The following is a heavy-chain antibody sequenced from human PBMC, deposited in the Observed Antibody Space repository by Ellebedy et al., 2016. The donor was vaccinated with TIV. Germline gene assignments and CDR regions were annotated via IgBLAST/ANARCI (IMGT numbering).Heavy chain of an antibody. Sequence: GGSLRLXCAASGFTFSSYGMHWVRQAPGKGLEWVAVISYDGSNKYYADSVKCRFTISRDNSKNTLYLQMNSLRAEDTAVYYCAKDPMVRGRDEEFDYWGQGTLVTVSS. CDR2: ISYDGSNK. V-gene: IGHV3-30*18. D-gene: IGHD3-10*01. CDR3: AKDPMVRGRDEEFDY. CDR1: GFTFSSYG. J-gene: IGHJ4*02.